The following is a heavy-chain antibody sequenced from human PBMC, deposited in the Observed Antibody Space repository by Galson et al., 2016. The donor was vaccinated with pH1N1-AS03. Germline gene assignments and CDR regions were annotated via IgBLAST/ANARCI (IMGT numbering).Heavy chain of an antibody. Sequence: SVKVSCKASGYTLARYYTHWVRQAPGQGLEWMGIIDPSGGPTTYAPKFQGRITITTDTSTSTVYMELVSLRSEDTAVYYCARRYYFDYWGQGTLVTVSS. CDR3: ARRYYFDY. CDR1: GYTLARYY. J-gene: IGHJ4*02. CDR2: IDPSGGPT. V-gene: IGHV1-46*01. D-gene: IGHD3-16*02.